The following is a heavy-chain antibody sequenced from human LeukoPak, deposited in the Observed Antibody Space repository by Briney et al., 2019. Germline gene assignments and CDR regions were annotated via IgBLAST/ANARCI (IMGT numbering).Heavy chain of an antibody. V-gene: IGHV3-23*01. J-gene: IGHJ4*02. Sequence: GGSLRLSCAASGFTFSSYAMSRVRQAPGKGLEWVSAISGSGGSTYYADSVKGRFTISRDNSKNTLYLQMNSLRAEDTAVYYCAKVQTPFLTGYYYWGQGTLVTVSS. D-gene: IGHD3-9*01. CDR3: AKVQTPFLTGYYY. CDR1: GFTFSSYA. CDR2: ISGSGGST.